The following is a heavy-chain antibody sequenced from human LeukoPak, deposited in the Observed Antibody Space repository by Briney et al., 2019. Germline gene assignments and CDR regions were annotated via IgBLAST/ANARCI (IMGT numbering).Heavy chain of an antibody. V-gene: IGHV4-59*11. CDR2: IYYSGST. D-gene: IGHD6-6*01. Sequence: SETLSLTCTVSGGSISSHYWSWIRQPPGKGLEWIGYIYYSGSTNYNPSLKSRVTISVDTSKNQFSLKPSSVTAADTAVYYCASGATSIAAPFDYWGQGTLVTVSS. CDR3: ASGATSIAAPFDY. CDR1: GGSISSHY. J-gene: IGHJ4*02.